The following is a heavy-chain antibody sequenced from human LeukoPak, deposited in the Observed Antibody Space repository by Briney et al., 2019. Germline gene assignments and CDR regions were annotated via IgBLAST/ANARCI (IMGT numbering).Heavy chain of an antibody. D-gene: IGHD6-13*01. V-gene: IGHV3-48*03. Sequence: GGSLRLSCVASGFTFSSYEMNWVRQAPGKGLEWVSYISSSGNTIYYADSVKGRFTISRDNAKNSLYLQMNSLRAEDTAVYCCTRVPLIAAAGYSFDPWGQGTLVTVSS. CDR2: ISSSGNTI. J-gene: IGHJ5*02. CDR3: TRVPLIAAAGYSFDP. CDR1: GFTFSSYE.